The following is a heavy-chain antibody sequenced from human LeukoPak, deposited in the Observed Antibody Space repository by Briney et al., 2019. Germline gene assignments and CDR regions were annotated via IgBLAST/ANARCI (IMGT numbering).Heavy chain of an antibody. CDR2: ITASGTAM. D-gene: IGHD6-19*01. CDR3: AREALYSSGWNDAFDI. Sequence: GGSLRLSCAASGFTFSSYSMNWVRQAPGKGLEWVSHITASGTAMFYADSVKGRFTISRENAKNSLYLQMNSLRAGDTAVYYCAREALYSSGWNDAFDIWGQGTMVTVSS. CDR1: GFTFSSYS. V-gene: IGHV3-48*01. J-gene: IGHJ3*02.